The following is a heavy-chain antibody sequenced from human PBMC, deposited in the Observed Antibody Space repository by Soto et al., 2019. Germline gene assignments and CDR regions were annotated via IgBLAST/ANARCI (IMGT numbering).Heavy chain of an antibody. CDR1: GYSFTSYW. J-gene: IGHJ6*02. Sequence: GESLKISCKGSGYSFTSYWIGWVRQMPGKGLEWMGIIYPGDSDTRYSPSFQGQVTISADKSISTAYLLWGSLKASDIPMYYWARPGGYSYYYGRDVWGQGTTFTVSS. D-gene: IGHD2-2*03. CDR3: ARPGGYSYYYGRDV. V-gene: IGHV5-51*01. CDR2: IYPGDSDT.